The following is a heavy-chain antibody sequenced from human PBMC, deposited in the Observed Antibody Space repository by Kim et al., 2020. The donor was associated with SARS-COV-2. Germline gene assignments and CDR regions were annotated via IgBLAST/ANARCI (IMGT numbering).Heavy chain of an antibody. D-gene: IGHD4-4*01. CDR3: ARMLPNYAFDD. Sequence: EEYDAESVKGRFSIASDNAKNSLYLQMSSLRAEHTAVYYFARMLPNYAFDDWGQGTLVTVSS. V-gene: IGHV3-7*03. J-gene: IGHJ4*02. CDR2: EE.